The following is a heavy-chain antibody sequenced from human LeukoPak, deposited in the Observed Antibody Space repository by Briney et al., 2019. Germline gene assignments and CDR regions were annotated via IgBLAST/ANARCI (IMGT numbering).Heavy chain of an antibody. Sequence: GGSLRLSCAASGFTFSSYAMSWVRQAPGKGLEWVSAISGSGGSTYYADPVKGRFTISRDNSKNTLYLQMNSLRAEDTAVYYCAKDFEVGGYFDYWGQGTLVTVSS. CDR3: AKDFEVGGYFDY. J-gene: IGHJ4*02. CDR1: GFTFSSYA. CDR2: ISGSGGST. V-gene: IGHV3-23*01.